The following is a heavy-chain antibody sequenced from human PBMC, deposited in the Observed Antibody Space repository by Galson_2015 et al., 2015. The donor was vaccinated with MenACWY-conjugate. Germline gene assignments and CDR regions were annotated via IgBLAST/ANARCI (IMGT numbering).Heavy chain of an antibody. D-gene: IGHD6-19*01. CDR1: GFTFDDKD. Sequence: SLRLSCAGSGFTFDDKDMHWVRQAPGKGLEWVSGISWDSGSIDYADSVKCRFTISRDNAKNSLYLQISSLRAEDTALYYCAESAEYSSGWYAIEYWGQGALVTVSS. V-gene: IGHV3-9*01. CDR2: ISWDSGSI. CDR3: AESAEYSSGWYAIEY. J-gene: IGHJ4*02.